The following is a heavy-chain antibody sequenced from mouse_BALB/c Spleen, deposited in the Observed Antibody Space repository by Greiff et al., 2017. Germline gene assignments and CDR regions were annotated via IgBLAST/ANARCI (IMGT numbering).Heavy chain of an antibody. CDR1: GFTFSSYG. CDR2: INSNGGST. Sequence: EVMLVESGGGLVQPGGSLKLSCAASGFTFSSYGMSWVRQTPDKRLELVATINSNGGSTYYPDSVKGRFTISRDNAKNTLYLQMSSLKSEDTAMYYCARDGGFPYYYAMDYWGQGTSVTVSS. V-gene: IGHV5-6-3*01. CDR3: ARDGGFPYYYAMDY. J-gene: IGHJ4*01.